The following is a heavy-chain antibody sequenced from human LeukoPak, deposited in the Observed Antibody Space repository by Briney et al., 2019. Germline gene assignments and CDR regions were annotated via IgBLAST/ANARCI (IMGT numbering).Heavy chain of an antibody. D-gene: IGHD5-24*01. V-gene: IGHV4-61*02. Sequence: SETLSLTCTVSGGSISSGSYYWSWIRQPAGKGLEWIGRIYTSGSTNYNPSLKSRVTISVDTSKNQFSLKLSSVTAADTAVYYCASGGDGYNLNYWGQGTLVTVSS. CDR2: IYTSGST. J-gene: IGHJ4*02. CDR3: ASGGDGYNLNY. CDR1: GGSISSGSYY.